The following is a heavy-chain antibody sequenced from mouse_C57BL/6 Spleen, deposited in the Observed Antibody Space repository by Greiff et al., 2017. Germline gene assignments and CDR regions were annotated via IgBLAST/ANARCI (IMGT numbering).Heavy chain of an antibody. Sequence: VMLVESGAELVRPGASVKLSCKASGYTFTDYYINWVKQRPGQGLEWIARIYPGSGNTYYDEKFKGKATLTAEKSSSTAYMQLSSLTSEDSAVYFCARLFPWYFDVWGTGTTVTVSS. J-gene: IGHJ1*03. CDR1: GYTFTDYY. V-gene: IGHV1-76*01. CDR2: IYPGSGNT. CDR3: ARLFPWYFDV.